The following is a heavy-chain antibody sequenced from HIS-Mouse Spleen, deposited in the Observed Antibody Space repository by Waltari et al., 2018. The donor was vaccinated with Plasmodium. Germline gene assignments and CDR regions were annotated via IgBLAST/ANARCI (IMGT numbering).Heavy chain of an antibody. J-gene: IGHJ2*01. CDR3: ASSWYWYFDL. D-gene: IGHD6-13*01. CDR2: IKQDGSEK. V-gene: IGHV3-7*01. CDR1: GFTFSSYW. Sequence: EVQLVESGGGLVQPGGSLRLSCAASGFTFSSYWLSWVRQAQGRGVEWVANIKQDGSEKYYVDTVKGRFTISRDNAKNSLYLQMNSLRAEDTAVYYCASSWYWYFDLWGRGTLVTVSS.